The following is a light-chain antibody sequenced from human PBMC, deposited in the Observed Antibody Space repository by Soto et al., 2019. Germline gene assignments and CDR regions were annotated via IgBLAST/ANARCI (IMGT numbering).Light chain of an antibody. CDR3: QTWGTGIRV. V-gene: IGLV4-69*01. CDR1: SGHSSYV. CDR2: NSDSSH. J-gene: IGLJ2*01. Sequence: QSVLTQSPSASASLGASVKLTCTLSSGHSSYVIAWHQLNSDSSHSKGDGIPDRFSGSSSGAERYLTISSLQSEDEADFYCQTWGTGIRVFGGGTKLTVL.